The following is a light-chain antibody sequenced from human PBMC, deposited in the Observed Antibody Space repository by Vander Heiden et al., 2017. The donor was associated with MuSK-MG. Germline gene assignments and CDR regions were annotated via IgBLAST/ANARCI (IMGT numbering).Light chain of an antibody. Sequence: SALTQPASVSGSPGHPITISCTGTSSDVGSYNLVSWYQQHPGKAPKLMIYEVSKRPSGVSNRFSGSKSGNTASLTISGLQAEDEADYYCCSYAGSSTVVFGGGTKLTVL. CDR3: CSYAGSSTVV. V-gene: IGLV2-23*02. J-gene: IGLJ2*01. CDR2: EVS. CDR1: SSDVGSYNL.